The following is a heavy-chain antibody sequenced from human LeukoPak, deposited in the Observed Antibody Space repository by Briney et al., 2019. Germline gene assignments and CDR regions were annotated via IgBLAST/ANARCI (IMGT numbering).Heavy chain of an antibody. V-gene: IGHV3-74*01. D-gene: IGHD1-26*01. CDR1: GFTFSSYW. CDR3: ARDPTSSWETAFDI. J-gene: IGHJ3*02. Sequence: GGSLRLSCAASGFTFSSYWMHWVRQAPGKGLVWVSRINSDGRSTSYADSVKGRFTISRDNAKNTLYLQMNSLRAEDTAVYYCARDPTSSWETAFDIWGQGTMVTVSS. CDR2: INSDGRST.